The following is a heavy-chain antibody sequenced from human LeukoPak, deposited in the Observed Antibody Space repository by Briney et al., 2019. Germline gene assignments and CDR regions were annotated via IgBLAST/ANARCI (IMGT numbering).Heavy chain of an antibody. CDR1: GFTFSSYE. CDR3: ATPVGGSYYYYGMDV. J-gene: IGHJ6*04. D-gene: IGHD2-15*01. CDR2: ISSSGSTI. Sequence: PGGSLRLSCAASGFTFSSYEMNWVRQAPGKGLEWVSYISSSGSTIYYADSVKGRFTISRDNAKNSLYLQMNSLRAEDTAVYYCATPVGGSYYYYGMDVWGKGTTVTVSS. V-gene: IGHV3-48*03.